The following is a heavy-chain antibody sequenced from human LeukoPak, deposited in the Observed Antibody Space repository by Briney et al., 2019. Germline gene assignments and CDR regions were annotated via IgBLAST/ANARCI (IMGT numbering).Heavy chain of an antibody. CDR2: NSGRCWST. V-gene: IGHV3-23*01. J-gene: IGHJ4*02. Sequence: GGSVRLSCAASGFTFSSYAMSCVRQAPGKGLEGGSANSGRCWSTYYADAVKGRFTISRDNSKKTLYLQMNSLRAEDTAVYYCAKMSSGYFDYWGQGTLVTVSS. CDR1: GFTFSSYA. CDR3: AKMSSGYFDY. D-gene: IGHD6-6*01.